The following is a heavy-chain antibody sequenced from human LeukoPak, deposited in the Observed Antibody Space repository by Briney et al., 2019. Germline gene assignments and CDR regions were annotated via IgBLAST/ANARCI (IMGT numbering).Heavy chain of an antibody. CDR2: INPNSGDT. J-gene: IGHJ4*02. CDR1: GYTFTGYY. Sequence: ASVKVSCKASGYTFTGYYIHCVRQAPGQGPECMGWINPNSGDTNYPQNFQGRVSMTRDTSISTAYMELSSLRSDDTALYYCARGYCSGGRCYILDYWGQGTLVTVSS. CDR3: ARGYCSGGRCYILDY. D-gene: IGHD2-15*01. V-gene: IGHV1-2*02.